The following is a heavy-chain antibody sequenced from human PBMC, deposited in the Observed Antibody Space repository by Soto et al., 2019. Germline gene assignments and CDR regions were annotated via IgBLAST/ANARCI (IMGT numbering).Heavy chain of an antibody. CDR2: ISSSSSYI. CDR3: ARDTGGEVATTYYFDY. D-gene: IGHD5-12*01. J-gene: IGHJ4*02. V-gene: IGHV3-21*01. CDR1: GFTFSSYS. Sequence: EVQLVESGGGLVKPGGSLRLSCAASGFTFSSYSMNWVRQAPGKGLEWVSSISSSSSYIYYADSVKGRFTISRDNAKNSLYLQMNSLRAEDTAVYYCARDTGGEVATTYYFDYWGQGTLVTVSS.